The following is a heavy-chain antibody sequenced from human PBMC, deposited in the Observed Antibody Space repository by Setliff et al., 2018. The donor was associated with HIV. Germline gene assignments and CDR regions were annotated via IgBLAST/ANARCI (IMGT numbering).Heavy chain of an antibody. CDR1: GYSISSGNY. V-gene: IGHV4-38-2*01. CDR2: IYHSGST. J-gene: IGHJ5*02. D-gene: IGHD3-10*01. Sequence: NPSETLSLTCAVSGYSISSGNYGGWIRQPPGKGLEWIGTIYHSGSTYYMPSLQSRVTISVDRSKDQFSLGLNSATAADTAVYYCARRDLTSAPTWGQGTLVTVSS. CDR3: ARRDLTSAPT.